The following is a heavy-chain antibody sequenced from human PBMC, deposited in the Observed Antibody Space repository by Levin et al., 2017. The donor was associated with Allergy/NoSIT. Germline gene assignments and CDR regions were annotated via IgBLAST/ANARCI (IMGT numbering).Heavy chain of an antibody. CDR1: GGSMFDHY. D-gene: IGHD2-15*01. CDR2: SYIRGSA. Sequence: SQTLSLPCIVSGGSMFDHYWSWVRQPAGKGLEWLGRSYIRGSASYSPSLKSRLTLSLDTSKNQFSLRLTSVTAADTAVYYCARSPRYCRGDNCYLDYWGQGTLVTVSS. V-gene: IGHV4-4*07. CDR3: ARSPRYCRGDNCYLDY. J-gene: IGHJ4*02.